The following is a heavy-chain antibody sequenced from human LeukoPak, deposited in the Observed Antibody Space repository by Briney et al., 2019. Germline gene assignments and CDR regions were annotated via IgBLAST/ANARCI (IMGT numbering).Heavy chain of an antibody. CDR1: GGSISTYY. J-gene: IGHJ4*02. CDR3: ARHGSSASRGWYRLDY. D-gene: IGHD6-19*01. Sequence: SETLSLTCTVSGGSISTYYWSWVRQPPGERLEWIGYFDHSGNTNYNTSLKSRVTISEDTSKDEFSLNLSSVTASNTAGYYCARHGSSASRGWYRLDYWGQGTLVTVSS. CDR2: FDHSGNT. V-gene: IGHV4-59*08.